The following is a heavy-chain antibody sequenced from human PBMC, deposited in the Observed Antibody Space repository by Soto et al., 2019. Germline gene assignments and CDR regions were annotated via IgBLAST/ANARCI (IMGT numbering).Heavy chain of an antibody. D-gene: IGHD2-15*01. CDR3: ATMGTPATGLYFFDY. V-gene: IGHV4-30-4*01. Sequence: QVQLQESGPGLVKPSQTLSLTCTVSGGSISSGNYYWSWIRQPPGKGLGWIGFISYCGSTYYSTSLKSRVTISVDTSKSQFSLNVSFVTAAATAVYYCATMGTPATGLYFFDYWGQGSLVTVSS. J-gene: IGHJ4*02. CDR2: ISYCGST. CDR1: GGSISSGNYY.